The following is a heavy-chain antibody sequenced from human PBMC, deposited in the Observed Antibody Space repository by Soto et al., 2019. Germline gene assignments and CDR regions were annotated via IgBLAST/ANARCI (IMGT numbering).Heavy chain of an antibody. V-gene: IGHV4-39*01. CDR3: TPIFGCSCRYSCCDYYYDYLDV. D-gene: IGHD3-16*02. Sequence: SETLSLTCTVSGGSISSSSYYWGWIRQPPGKGLEWIGSIYYSGSTYYNPSLKSRVTISVDTSKNQFSLKLSSVTAADTAVYYGTPIFGCSCRYSCCDYYYDYLDVWGQGTTVTVSS. CDR2: IYYSGST. J-gene: IGHJ6*03. CDR1: GGSISSSSYY.